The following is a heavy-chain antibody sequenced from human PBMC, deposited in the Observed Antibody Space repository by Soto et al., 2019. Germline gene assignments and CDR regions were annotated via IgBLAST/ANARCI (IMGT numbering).Heavy chain of an antibody. V-gene: IGHV1-18*01. D-gene: IGHD3-9*01. CDR2: ISVHNGNT. CDR3: ARVGIRPNYDILTGYYNVMVY. Sequence: ASVKVSCKASGYTFTTYGISWVRQAPGQGLEWMGWISVHNGNTNYAQKLQGRIAMTTDTSTSTAYMELRSPRSDDTAVYYCARVGIRPNYDILTGYYNVMVYWGQGTLVTVSS. CDR1: GYTFTTYG. J-gene: IGHJ4*02.